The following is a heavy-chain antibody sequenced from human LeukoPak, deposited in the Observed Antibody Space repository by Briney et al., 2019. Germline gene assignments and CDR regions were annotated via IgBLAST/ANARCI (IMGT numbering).Heavy chain of an antibody. CDR3: ARDLNDSWSGYYRGVFDY. CDR2: IKQDGSEK. Sequence: GGSLRLSCAAAGFTFSSYWMSWVRQAPGKGLEWVANIKQDGSEKYYVDSVKGRFTISRDNAKNSLYLQMNSLRAEDTAVYYCARDLNDSWSGYYRGVFDYWGQGTLVTVSS. D-gene: IGHD3-3*01. J-gene: IGHJ4*02. V-gene: IGHV3-7*01. CDR1: GFTFSSYW.